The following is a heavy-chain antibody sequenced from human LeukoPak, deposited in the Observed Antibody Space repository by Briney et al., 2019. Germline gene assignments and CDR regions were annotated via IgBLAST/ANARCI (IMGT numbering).Heavy chain of an antibody. V-gene: IGHV4-59*01. Sequence: SETLSLTCTVSGGSISSYYWSWNRQPPGKGLEWIGYIYYSGSTNYNPSLKSRVTISVDTSKNQFSLKLSSVTAADTAVYYCARTPYDSSGRDFDYWGQGTLVTVSS. CDR3: ARTPYDSSGRDFDY. CDR2: IYYSGST. CDR1: GGSISSYY. D-gene: IGHD3-22*01. J-gene: IGHJ4*02.